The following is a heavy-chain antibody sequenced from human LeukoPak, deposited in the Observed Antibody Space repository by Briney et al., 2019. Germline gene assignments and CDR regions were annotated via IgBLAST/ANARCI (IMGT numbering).Heavy chain of an antibody. Sequence: SETLSLTCTVSGGSINSYYWSWIRQPAGKGLEWIGRIYSSGSTNYNPSLKSRVSMSVDTSKNQFSLKLTSVTAADTVVYYCARGGKATVVTMWGQGILVTVSS. V-gene: IGHV4-4*07. CDR3: ARGGKATVVTM. D-gene: IGHD4-23*01. J-gene: IGHJ4*02. CDR2: IYSSGST. CDR1: GGSINSYY.